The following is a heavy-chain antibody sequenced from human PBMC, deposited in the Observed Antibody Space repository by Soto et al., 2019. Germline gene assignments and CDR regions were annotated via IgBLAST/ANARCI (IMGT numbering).Heavy chain of an antibody. J-gene: IGHJ6*02. CDR1: GGSISSSSYY. Sequence: TSETLSLTCTVSGGSISSSSYYLGWIRQPPGKGLEWIGSIYYSGSTYYNPSLKSRVTISVDTSKNQFSLKLSSVTAADTAVYYCARRGLSIAARPKDGDYYYGMDVWGQGTTVTVSS. CDR3: ARRGLSIAARPKDGDYYYGMDV. V-gene: IGHV4-39*01. CDR2: IYYSGST. D-gene: IGHD6-6*01.